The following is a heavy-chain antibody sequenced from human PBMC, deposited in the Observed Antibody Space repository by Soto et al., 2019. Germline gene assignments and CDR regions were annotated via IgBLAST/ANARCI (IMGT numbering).Heavy chain of an antibody. V-gene: IGHV3-30*03. CDR2: ISPDGGNK. CDR1: GFTFSKYG. D-gene: IGHD3-22*01. Sequence: GGTLRLSCVVSGFTFSKYGMHLVRQSPGRGLEWVAVISPDGGNKYYGGSVKGRFAVSRDNSKGSLSLQMNSLRVEETATYYCERVLDRTISRYYHYCMDGWGKGNTITVSS. J-gene: IGHJ6*04. CDR3: ERVLDRTISRYYHYCMDG.